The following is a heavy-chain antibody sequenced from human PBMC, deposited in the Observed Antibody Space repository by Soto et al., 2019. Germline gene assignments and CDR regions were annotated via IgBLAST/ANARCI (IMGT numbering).Heavy chain of an antibody. J-gene: IGHJ4*02. V-gene: IGHV3-23*01. D-gene: IGHD6-19*01. CDR1: GFTFSSYA. CDR3: ARYGGGWYKSLDY. Sequence: PGGSLRLSCAASGFTFSSYAMSWVRQAPGKGLEWVSAISGSGGSTYYADSVKGRFTISRDNSKNTLYLQMNSLRADDTAMYYCARYGGGWYKSLDYWGQGTLVTVSS. CDR2: ISGSGGST.